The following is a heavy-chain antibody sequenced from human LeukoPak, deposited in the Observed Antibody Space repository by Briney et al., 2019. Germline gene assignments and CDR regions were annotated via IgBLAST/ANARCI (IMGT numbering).Heavy chain of an antibody. CDR1: GFTFSSYT. D-gene: IGHD5-24*01. V-gene: IGHV3-21*01. J-gene: IGHJ3*02. Sequence: GGSLRLSCAASGFTFSSYTMNWVRQAPGKGLEWVSSITSRSSYIYYADSVKGRFTISRDNSKNTLYLQMNSLRAEDTAVYYCARYLDGSDAFDIWGQGTMVTVSS. CDR2: ITSRSSYI. CDR3: ARYLDGSDAFDI.